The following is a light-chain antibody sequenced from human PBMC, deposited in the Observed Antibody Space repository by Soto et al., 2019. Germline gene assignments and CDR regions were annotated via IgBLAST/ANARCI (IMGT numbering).Light chain of an antibody. V-gene: IGLV1-47*01. J-gene: IGLJ2*01. Sequence: QSILTQSPSASGTPGQRVTISCSGSSSNIGINSVYWYQQLPGTAPKLLIYGSNQRPSGVPDRFSGSKSGTSAPLAISGLRSEDEADYYCAAWDDSLSGRVFGGGTKLTVL. CDR3: AAWDDSLSGRV. CDR2: GSN. CDR1: SSNIGINS.